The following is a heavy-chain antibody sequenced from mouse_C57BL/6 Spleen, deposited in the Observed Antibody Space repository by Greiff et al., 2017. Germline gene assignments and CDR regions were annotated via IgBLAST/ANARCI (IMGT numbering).Heavy chain of an antibody. CDR2: ISGGGGNT. Sequence: EVKLMESGGGLVKPGGSLKLSCAASGFTFSSYTMSWVRQTPEKRLEWVATISGGGGNTYYPDSVKGRFTISRDNAKNTLYLQMSSLRSEDTALYYCARHETYYGSSYGYFDVWGTGTTVTVSS. CDR1: GFTFSSYT. D-gene: IGHD1-1*01. V-gene: IGHV5-9*01. J-gene: IGHJ1*03. CDR3: ARHETYYGSSYGYFDV.